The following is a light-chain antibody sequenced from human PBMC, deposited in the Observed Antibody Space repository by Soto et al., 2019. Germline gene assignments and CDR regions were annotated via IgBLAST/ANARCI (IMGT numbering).Light chain of an antibody. CDR3: MQSLQTPYT. CDR2: LGS. V-gene: IGKV2-28*01. Sequence: DIVMTQSLLSLPVTPGEPASISCRSSQNLLLSDGYNYFDWYLQKPGQSPQLLIYLGSNRAAGVPDRFSGSGSGTDFTLKISRVEAEDVGIYYCMQSLQTPYTFGQGTKLEIK. J-gene: IGKJ2*01. CDR1: QNLLLSDGYNY.